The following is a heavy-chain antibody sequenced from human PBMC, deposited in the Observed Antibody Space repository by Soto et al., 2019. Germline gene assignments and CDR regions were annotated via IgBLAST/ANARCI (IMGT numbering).Heavy chain of an antibody. CDR1: GGSISSSSYY. Sequence: KPSETLSLTCTVSGGSISSSSYYWGWIRQPPGKGLEWIGSIYYSGSTYYNPSLKSRVTISVDTSKNQFSLKLSSVTAADTAVYYCARLGCSGGSCYSVLFLVESHNWFDPWGQGTLVTVSS. D-gene: IGHD2-15*01. CDR3: ARLGCSGGSCYSVLFLVESHNWFDP. CDR2: IYYSGST. J-gene: IGHJ5*02. V-gene: IGHV4-39*01.